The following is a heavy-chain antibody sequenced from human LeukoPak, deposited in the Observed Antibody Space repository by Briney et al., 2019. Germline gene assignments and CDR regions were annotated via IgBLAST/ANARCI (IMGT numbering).Heavy chain of an antibody. J-gene: IGHJ4*02. D-gene: IGHD5-24*01. CDR2: IYTSGST. CDR3: LLRRDGYTHFDY. Sequence: PSQTLSLTCTVSGGSISSDNYYGNWIRQPAGKGLEWMGRIYTSGSTNYNPSLRTRVTISIDTSKNKFSLKLTSVTAADTAVYYCLLRRDGYTHFDYWGQGTLVTVSS. V-gene: IGHV4-61*02. CDR1: GGSISSDNYY.